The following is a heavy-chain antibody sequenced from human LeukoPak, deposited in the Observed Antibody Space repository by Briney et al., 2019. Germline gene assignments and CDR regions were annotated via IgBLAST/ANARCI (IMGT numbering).Heavy chain of an antibody. D-gene: IGHD3-22*01. CDR2: INHSGST. CDR3: ARGRSSGYYYYYGMDV. V-gene: IGHV4-34*01. CDR1: GGSISSYY. Sequence: SETLSLTCTVSGGSISSYYWSWIRQPPGKGLEWIGEINHSGSTNYNPSLKSRVTISVDTSKNQFSLKLSSVTAADTAVYYCARGRSSGYYYYYGMDVWGQGTTVTVSS. J-gene: IGHJ6*02.